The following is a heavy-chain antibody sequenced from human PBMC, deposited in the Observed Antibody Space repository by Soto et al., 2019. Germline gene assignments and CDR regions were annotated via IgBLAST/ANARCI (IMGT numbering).Heavy chain of an antibody. CDR2: IFSNVEK. V-gene: IGHV2-26*01. CDR3: AQILFGRSVAGGYFYMDV. CDR1: GFSLASGKVG. D-gene: IGHD6-19*01. J-gene: IGHJ6*03. Sequence: HVTLKESGPVLVKPTETLTLTCTVSGFSLASGKVGVTWIXXXXXXALEWLAHIFSNVEKSYRTSLKDRLTISEDTSKSQVVLTMTNVDPVDTATYYCAQILFGRSVAGGYFYMDVWGKGTTVTVSS.